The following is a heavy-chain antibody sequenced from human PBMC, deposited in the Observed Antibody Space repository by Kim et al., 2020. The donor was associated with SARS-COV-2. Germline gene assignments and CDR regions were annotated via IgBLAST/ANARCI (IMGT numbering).Heavy chain of an antibody. Sequence: ADSVKGRFTISRDNAKNSLYLQMNSLRAEDTAVYYCARGDYDYYYGMDVWGQGTTVTVSS. CDR3: ARGDYDYYYGMDV. V-gene: IGHV3-48*03. J-gene: IGHJ6*02.